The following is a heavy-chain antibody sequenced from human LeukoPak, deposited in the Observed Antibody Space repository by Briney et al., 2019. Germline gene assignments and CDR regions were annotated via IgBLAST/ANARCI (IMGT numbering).Heavy chain of an antibody. CDR1: GYTFSSYS. CDR3: ARVSYGHYDAFDI. V-gene: IGHV3-21*01. Sequence: GGSLRLSCAASGYTFSSYSMNWVRQAPGQGLEWVSSISSSSSYIYYADSVKGRFTISRDNAKNSLYLQMNSLRAEDTAVYYCARVSYGHYDAFDIWGQGTMVTVSS. D-gene: IGHD5-18*01. CDR2: ISSSSSYI. J-gene: IGHJ3*02.